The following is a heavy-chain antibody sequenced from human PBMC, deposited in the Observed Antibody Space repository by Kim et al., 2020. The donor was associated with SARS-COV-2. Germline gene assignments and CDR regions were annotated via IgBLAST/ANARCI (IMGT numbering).Heavy chain of an antibody. J-gene: IGHJ3*02. V-gene: IGHV3-23*01. CDR3: AKGGGRLLHPFAI. Sequence: GGSLRLSCAASGFTFNSYAMSWVRQAPGKGLEWVSGVSGTGGSTDYANSVKGRFTISRDNSKNTLYLQMSSLRPEDTAVYYCAKGGGRLLHPFAIWGQGT. CDR2: VSGTGGST. CDR1: GFTFNSYA. D-gene: IGHD4-17*01.